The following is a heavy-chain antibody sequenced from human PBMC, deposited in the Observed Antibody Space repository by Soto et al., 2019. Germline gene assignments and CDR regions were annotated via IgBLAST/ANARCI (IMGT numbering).Heavy chain of an antibody. CDR2: INPSGGSS. CDR1: GYTFTSYY. V-gene: IGHV1-46*03. D-gene: IGHD2-15*01. J-gene: IGHJ4*02. Sequence: GASVKVSCKASGYTFTSYYMHWVRQAPGQGLEWMGIINPSGGSSSYAQKFQGRVTMTRDTSTSTVYMELSSLRSEDTAVYYCARVYCSGGSCYSIDYWGQGTLVTAS. CDR3: ARVYCSGGSCYSIDY.